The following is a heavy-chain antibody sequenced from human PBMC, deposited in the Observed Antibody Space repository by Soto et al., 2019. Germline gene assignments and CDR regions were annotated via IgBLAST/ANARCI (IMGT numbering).Heavy chain of an antibody. CDR2: RWYDGSNK. D-gene: IGHD3-3*01. CDR1: GFTFSSYG. CDR3: ARSKYSEFWSCYLKNWYFDL. V-gene: IGHV3-33*01. J-gene: IGHJ2*01. Sequence: QVQLVESGGGVVQPGRSLRLSCAASGFTFSSYGMHWVRQAPGKGLEWVAVRWYDGSNKYYADSVKGRFTISTDNSKNSPYMQINSLRAKHNTVHYSARSKYSEFWSCYLKNWYFDLCGCCTLVTVSS.